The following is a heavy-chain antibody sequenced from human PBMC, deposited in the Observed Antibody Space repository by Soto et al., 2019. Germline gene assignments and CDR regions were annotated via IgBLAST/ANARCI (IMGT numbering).Heavy chain of an antibody. J-gene: IGHJ5*02. CDR3: VRDGTKTLRDWFDP. CDR1: GASISGFY. CDR2: IYATGTT. D-gene: IGHD1-1*01. V-gene: IGHV4-4*07. Sequence: SETLSLTCTVSGASISGFYWSWVRKSAGKGLEWIGRIYATGTTDYNPSLKSRVMMSVDTSKKQFSLKLRSVTAADTAVYYCVRDGTKTLRDWFDPWGQGITVTVSP.